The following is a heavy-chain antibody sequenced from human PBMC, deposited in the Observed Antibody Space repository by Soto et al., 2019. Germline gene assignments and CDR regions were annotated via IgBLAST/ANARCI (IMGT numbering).Heavy chain of an antibody. CDR3: TTETFDGYDYLGLPLPKYYYYMDV. CDR1: GFTFSNAW. CDR2: IKSKTDGGTT. Sequence: GGSLRLSCAASGFTFSNAWMSWVRQAPGKGLEWVGRIKSKTDGGTTDYAAPVKGRFTISRDDSKNTLYLQMNSLKTEDTAVYYCTTETFDGYDYLGLPLPKYYYYMDVWGKGTTVTVSS. J-gene: IGHJ6*03. V-gene: IGHV3-15*01. D-gene: IGHD5-12*01.